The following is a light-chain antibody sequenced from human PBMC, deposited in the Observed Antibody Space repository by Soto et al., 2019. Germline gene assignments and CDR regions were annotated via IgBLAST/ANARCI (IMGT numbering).Light chain of an antibody. CDR3: QQYGGSPSIT. J-gene: IGKJ5*01. Sequence: EIVLMQSPGILSLSPGERVTLSCRASQTPRRTYIAWYQQKLGQAPRVVIYGASNRATGIPVRFSGSGSGTDFTLAIRRLEPEDSAVYYCQQYGGSPSITFGQGTRLEIK. CDR2: GAS. CDR1: QTPRRTY. V-gene: IGKV3-20*01.